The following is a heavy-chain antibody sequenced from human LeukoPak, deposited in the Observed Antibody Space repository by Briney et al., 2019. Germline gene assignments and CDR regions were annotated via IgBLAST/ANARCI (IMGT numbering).Heavy chain of an antibody. CDR3: ARTTAIQYSGFDY. D-gene: IGHD5-18*01. V-gene: IGHV4-59*01. CDR2: IYYSGST. Sequence: SETLSLTCTVSGGSISSYYWSWIRQPAGKGLEWIGYIYYSGSTNYNPSLKSRVTISVDTSKNQFSLKLSSVTAADTAVYYCARTTAIQYSGFDYWGQGTLVTVSS. J-gene: IGHJ4*02. CDR1: GGSISSYY.